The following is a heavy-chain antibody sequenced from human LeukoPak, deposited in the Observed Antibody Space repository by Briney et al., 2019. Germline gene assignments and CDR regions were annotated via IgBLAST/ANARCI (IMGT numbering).Heavy chain of an antibody. V-gene: IGHV1-46*01. D-gene: IGHD3-3*01. J-gene: IGHJ4*02. CDR2: INPSAGST. CDR3: AAPGASGFVGNFWSGPLDY. CDR1: GYTFTSHY. Sequence: ASVKVSCRASGYTFTSHYMHWVRQAPGQGLEWMGIINPSAGSTSYPQKFQGRVTTTRDTSTSTVYMELSSLRSDDTAVYYCAAPGASGFVGNFWSGPLDYWGQGTLVTVSS.